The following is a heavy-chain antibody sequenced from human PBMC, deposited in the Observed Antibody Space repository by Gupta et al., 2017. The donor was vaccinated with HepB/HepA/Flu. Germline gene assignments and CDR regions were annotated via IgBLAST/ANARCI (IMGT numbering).Heavy chain of an antibody. V-gene: IGHV1-2*02. J-gene: IGHJ4*02. CDR3: ARDNYGKLDY. CDR1: GYSLPELY. Sequence: QVQLVQSGAEVKRPGASAQVSCQGSGYSLPELYVHWVRQAPGQGLGWMGWIDPRSGATIYAQRFQSRVTMTRDMSRSSVYMELSRLTSDDTAVYYCARDNYGKLDYWGQGTLVTVSS. D-gene: IGHD5-24*01. CDR2: IDPRSGAT.